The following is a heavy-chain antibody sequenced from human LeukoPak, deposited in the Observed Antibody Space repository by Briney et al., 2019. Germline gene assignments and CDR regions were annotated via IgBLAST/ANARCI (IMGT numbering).Heavy chain of an antibody. Sequence: KPSETLSLTCTVSGGSISSYYWSWIRQPPGKGLEWIGSIYYSGSTYYNPSLKSRVTISVDTSKNQFSLKLSSVTAADTAVYYCARDISDYGDYGWFDPWGQGTLVTVSS. CDR2: IYYSGST. J-gene: IGHJ5*02. V-gene: IGHV4-39*07. CDR1: GGSISSYY. CDR3: ARDISDYGDYGWFDP. D-gene: IGHD4-17*01.